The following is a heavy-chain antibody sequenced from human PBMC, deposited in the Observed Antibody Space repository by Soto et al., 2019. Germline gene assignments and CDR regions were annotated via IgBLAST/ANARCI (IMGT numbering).Heavy chain of an antibody. CDR1: GGSISSYY. D-gene: IGHD6-6*01. Sequence: SETLSLTCTVSGGSISSYYWSWIRQPAGKGLEWIGRIYTSGSTNYNPSLKSRVTMSVDTSKNQFSLKLSSVTAADTAVYYCARDYSSSAETSPYYYYFTMDVWGQGTTVTV. J-gene: IGHJ6*02. V-gene: IGHV4-4*07. CDR2: IYTSGST. CDR3: ARDYSSSAETSPYYYYFTMDV.